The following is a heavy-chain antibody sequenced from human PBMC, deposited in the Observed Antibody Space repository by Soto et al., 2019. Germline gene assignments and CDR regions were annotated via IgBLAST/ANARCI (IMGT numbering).Heavy chain of an antibody. V-gene: IGHV1-18*01. CDR1: GYTFTSYG. CDR2: INVYNGNT. J-gene: IGHJ4*02. D-gene: IGHD2-15*01. CDR3: ARGPSHWGGGTCYSSPPAY. Sequence: QVQLVQSGAEVKKPGASVKVSCRASGYTFTSYGISWVRQAPGQGLEWMGWINVYNGNTNYAQKLQGRVTMTTDTSTNTAYMDLRSLRSDDTAVYFCARGPSHWGGGTCYSSPPAYWGRGTLVTVSS.